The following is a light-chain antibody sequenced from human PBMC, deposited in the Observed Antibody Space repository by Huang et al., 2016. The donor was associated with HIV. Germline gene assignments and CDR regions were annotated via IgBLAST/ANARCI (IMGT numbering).Light chain of an antibody. CDR3: HQSSSLPRT. CDR2: YAS. CDR1: QSIGSS. Sequence: EIVLTQSPDFQSVTPKENITITCRASQSIGSSLHWYQQKRHQSPKLLIKYASQSSSGVPSRFGGSASGTDFTLTINGLEAEDIATYYCHQSSSLPRTFGQGTKLEI. V-gene: IGKV6-21*02. J-gene: IGKJ2*01.